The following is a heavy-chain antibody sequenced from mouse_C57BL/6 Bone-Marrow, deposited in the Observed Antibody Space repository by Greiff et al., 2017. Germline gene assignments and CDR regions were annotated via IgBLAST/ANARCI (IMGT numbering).Heavy chain of an antibody. CDR3: ARERLSVYDFDY. D-gene: IGHD2-14*01. J-gene: IGHJ2*01. CDR1: GYTFTSYW. Sequence: QVQLKQPGAELVKPGASVKLSCKASGYTFTSYWMQWVKQRPGQGLEWIGEIDPSDSYTNYNQKFKGKATLTVDTSASTAYMQLSSLTSEDSAVHYCARERLSVYDFDYWGEGTTLTVSS. V-gene: IGHV1-50*01. CDR2: IDPSDSYT.